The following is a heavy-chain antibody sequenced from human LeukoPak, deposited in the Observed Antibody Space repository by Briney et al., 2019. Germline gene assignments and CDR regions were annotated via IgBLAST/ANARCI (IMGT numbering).Heavy chain of an antibody. CDR3: ARASYDILTGYNWFDP. CDR2: ISGSGGST. J-gene: IGHJ5*02. CDR1: GFTFSSYA. Sequence: GGSLRLSCAASGFTFSSYAMSWVRQAPGKGLEWVSAISGSGGSTYYADSVKGRFTISRDNSKNTLYLQMGSLRAEDMAVYYCARASYDILTGYNWFDPWGQGTLVTVSS. V-gene: IGHV3-23*01. D-gene: IGHD3-9*01.